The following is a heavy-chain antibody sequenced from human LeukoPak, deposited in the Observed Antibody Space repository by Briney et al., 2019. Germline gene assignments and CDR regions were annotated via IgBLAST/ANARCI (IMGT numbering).Heavy chain of an antibody. V-gene: IGHV5-51*01. CDR1: GYVFSSYW. D-gene: IGHD1-26*01. CDR3: ARRLSRGVGATKALYYFDY. J-gene: IGHJ4*02. Sequence: GESLKISCKASGYVFSSYWIGWVRQMPGKGLEWMGILFPGDSDTTYSPSFQGQVTISADKSISTAYLQWSSLKASDTAMYYCARRLSRGVGATKALYYFDYWGQGTLVTVSS. CDR2: LFPGDSDT.